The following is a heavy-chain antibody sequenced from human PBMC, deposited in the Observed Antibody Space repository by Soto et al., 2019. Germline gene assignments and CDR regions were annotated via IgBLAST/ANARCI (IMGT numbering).Heavy chain of an antibody. V-gene: IGHV3-49*03. J-gene: IGHJ4*02. CDR1: GFILGDYA. CDR2: IRSKAYGGTT. CDR3: AREGDFSIND. D-gene: IGHD4-4*01. Sequence: EVQLVESGGGLIQPGRSLRLSCKASGFILGDYALSWIRQTPGKGLEWVGFIRSKAYGGTTEYAASVKGRFSISRDESKSIAYLQMTSLKTEDTAVYYCAREGDFSINDWGQGTLVTVSS.